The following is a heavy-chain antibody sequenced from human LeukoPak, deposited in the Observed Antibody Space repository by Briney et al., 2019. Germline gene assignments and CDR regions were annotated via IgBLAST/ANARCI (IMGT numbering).Heavy chain of an antibody. Sequence: ASVKVSCKASGYTFTSYDINWVRQATGQGLEWMGWMNPNSGNTGYAQKFQGRVTMTRSTSINTAYMELNSLTPENTAVYYCARSSVGARRRIDYWGKGSLVTVSS. CDR3: ARSSVGARRRIDY. CDR1: GYTFTSYD. D-gene: IGHD1-26*01. J-gene: IGHJ4*02. CDR2: MNPNSGNT. V-gene: IGHV1-8*01.